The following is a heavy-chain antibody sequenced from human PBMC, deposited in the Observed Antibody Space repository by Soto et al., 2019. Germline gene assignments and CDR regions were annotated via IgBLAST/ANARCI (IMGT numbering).Heavy chain of an antibody. CDR3: ARGEGSDSSGFGDAFDI. J-gene: IGHJ3*02. CDR2: IIPIFGTA. D-gene: IGHD3-22*01. V-gene: IGHV1-69*12. CDR1: GGTFSSYA. Sequence: QVQLVQSGAAVKKPGSSVKVSCKASGGTFSSYAISWVRQAPGQGLEWMGGIIPIFGTANYAQKFQGRVTITADESTSIAYMELSSLRSEDTAVYYCARGEGSDSSGFGDAFDIWGQGTMVTVSS.